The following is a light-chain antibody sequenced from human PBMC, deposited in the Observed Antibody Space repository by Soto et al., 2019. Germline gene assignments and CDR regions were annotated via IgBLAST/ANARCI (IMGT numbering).Light chain of an antibody. CDR1: SSDVGAYNL. Sequence: QSALTQPASVSGSPEQSITISCTGTSSDVGAYNLVSWYQQHPGKAPRLIIYEGSKRPSGISHRFSGSKSDNTASLTISGLPAEDEAAYYCCSFAGSNSWVFGGGTKLTVL. V-gene: IGLV2-23*01. CDR2: EGS. J-gene: IGLJ3*02. CDR3: CSFAGSNSWV.